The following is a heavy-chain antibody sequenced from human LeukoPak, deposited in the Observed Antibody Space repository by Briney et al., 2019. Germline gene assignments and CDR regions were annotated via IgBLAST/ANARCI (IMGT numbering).Heavy chain of an antibody. CDR2: IKQDGSEK. V-gene: IGHV3-7*01. CDR1: GFTFSSYW. Sequence: GGSLRLSCAASGFTFSSYWMSWVRQAPGKGLEWVADIKQDGSEKYYVDSVKGRFTISRGNAKNSLYLQMNSLRAEDTAVYYCAELGITMIGGVWGKGTTVTISS. CDR3: AELGITMIGGV. J-gene: IGHJ6*04. D-gene: IGHD3-10*02.